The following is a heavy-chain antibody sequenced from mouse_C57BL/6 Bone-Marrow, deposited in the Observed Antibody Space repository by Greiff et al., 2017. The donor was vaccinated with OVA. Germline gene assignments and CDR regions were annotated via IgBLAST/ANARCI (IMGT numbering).Heavy chain of an antibody. J-gene: IGHJ2*01. V-gene: IGHV1-80*01. CDR3: ARSVDSSGPFFDY. Sequence: LVESGAELVKPGASVKISCKASGYAFSSYWMNWVKQRPGKGLEWIGQIYPGDGDTNYNGKFKGKATLTADKSSSTAYMQLSSLTSEDSAVYFCARSVDSSGPFFDYWGQGTTLTVSS. CDR2: IYPGDGDT. D-gene: IGHD3-2*02. CDR1: GYAFSSYW.